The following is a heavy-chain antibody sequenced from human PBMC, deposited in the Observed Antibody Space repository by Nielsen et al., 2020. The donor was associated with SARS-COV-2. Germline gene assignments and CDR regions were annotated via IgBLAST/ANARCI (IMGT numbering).Heavy chain of an antibody. CDR1: GFTFSSYG. CDR2: ISDDGNDQ. D-gene: IGHD3-10*01. J-gene: IGHJ6*02. Sequence: GESLKISCAASGFTFSSYGMHWVRQAAGKGLEWVAGISDDGNDQNYADSVKGRFTISRDNSKNTLYLQMNSLRAEDTAVYYCARFRFGEFLGGMDVWGQGTTVTVSS. V-gene: IGHV3-30*03. CDR3: ARFRFGEFLGGMDV.